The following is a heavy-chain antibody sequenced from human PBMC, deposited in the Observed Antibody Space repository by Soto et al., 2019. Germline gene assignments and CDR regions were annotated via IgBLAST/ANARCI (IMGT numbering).Heavy chain of an antibody. V-gene: IGHV3-33*01. Sequence: QVHLEESGGGVVQPGRSLRLSCAASGFTFSSYGMHWVRQTPGKGLEGVAVIWSGGYNRYYAEPVKGRFTISRDNSKNRLYLQMDNLRVKDTAVYYCVREASDFTVYNWFDPGGQGTLVTVSS. J-gene: IGHJ5*02. D-gene: IGHD1-20*01. CDR1: GFTFSSYG. CDR3: VREASDFTVYNWFDP. CDR2: IWSGGYNR.